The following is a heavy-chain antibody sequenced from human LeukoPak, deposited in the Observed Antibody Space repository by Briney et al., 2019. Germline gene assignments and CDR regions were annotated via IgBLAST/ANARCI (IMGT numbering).Heavy chain of an antibody. Sequence: GGSLRLSCAASGFTFSSYWISWVRQAPGKGPEWVANIKQDGSEEVYVDSVKGRFTISRDNAKNSLFLQMNTLRAEDTAVYYCARDPYSSTWSYGMDVGGQGTTVTVSS. D-gene: IGHD6-6*01. V-gene: IGHV3-7*05. CDR2: IKQDGSEE. CDR1: GFTFSSYW. J-gene: IGHJ6*02. CDR3: ARDPYSSTWSYGMDV.